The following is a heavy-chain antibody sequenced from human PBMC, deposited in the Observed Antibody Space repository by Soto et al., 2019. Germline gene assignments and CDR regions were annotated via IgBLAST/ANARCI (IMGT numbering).Heavy chain of an antibody. V-gene: IGHV1-69*13. CDR2: IIPIFGTA. CDR1: GGTFSSYA. Sequence: ASVKVSCKASGGTFSSYAISWVRQAPGQGLEWMGGIIPIFGTANYAQKFQGRVTITADESTSTAYMELSSLRSEDTAVYYCARGLLWFGEFRTEYYYYYGMDVWGQGTTVTSP. D-gene: IGHD3-10*01. J-gene: IGHJ6*02. CDR3: ARGLLWFGEFRTEYYYYYGMDV.